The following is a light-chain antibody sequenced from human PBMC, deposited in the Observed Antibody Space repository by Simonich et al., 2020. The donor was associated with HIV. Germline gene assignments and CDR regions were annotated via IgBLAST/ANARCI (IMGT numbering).Light chain of an antibody. CDR3: QQYYSTPWT. CDR1: RSVLYRSNNKNY. Sequence: DIVMTQSPDSLAVSLGERATVNCRSSRSVLYRSNNKNYLAWYQQKPGQPPKLLIYWASTRESGVPDRFSGSGSGTDFTLTISSLQAEDVAVYYCQQYYSTPWTFGQGTKVE. V-gene: IGKV4-1*01. J-gene: IGKJ1*01. CDR2: WAS.